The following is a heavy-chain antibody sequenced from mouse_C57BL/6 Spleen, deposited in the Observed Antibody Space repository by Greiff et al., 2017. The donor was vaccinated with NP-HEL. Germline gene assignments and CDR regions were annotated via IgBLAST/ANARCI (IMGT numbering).Heavy chain of an antibody. CDR3: ARKGDGNLRGAYWYFDV. V-gene: IGHV1-72*01. J-gene: IGHJ1*03. CDR1: GYTFTSYW. Sequence: QVQLQQPGAELVKPGASVKLSCKASGYTFTSYWMHWVKQRPGRGLEWIGRIDPNSGGTKYNEKFKSKATLTVDKPSSTAYMQLSSLTSEDSAVYYWARKGDGNLRGAYWYFDVWGTGTTVTVSS. CDR2: IDPNSGGT. D-gene: IGHD2-1*01.